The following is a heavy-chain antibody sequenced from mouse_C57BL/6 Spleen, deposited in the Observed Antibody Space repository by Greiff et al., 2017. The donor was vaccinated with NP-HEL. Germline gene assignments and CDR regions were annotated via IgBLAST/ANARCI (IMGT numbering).Heavy chain of an antibody. CDR2: ISDGGSYT. V-gene: IGHV5-4*01. Sequence: EVQLVESGGGLVKPGGSLKLSCAASGFTFSSYAMSWVRQTPEKRLEWVATISDGGSYTYYPDNVKGRFTISRDNAKNNLYLQMSHLKSEDTAMYYCARVGGITTVVAKDYFDYWGQGTTLTVSS. J-gene: IGHJ2*01. D-gene: IGHD1-1*01. CDR1: GFTFSSYA. CDR3: ARVGGITTVVAKDYFDY.